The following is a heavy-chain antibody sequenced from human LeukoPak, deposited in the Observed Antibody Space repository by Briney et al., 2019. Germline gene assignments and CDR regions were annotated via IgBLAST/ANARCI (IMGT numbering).Heavy chain of an antibody. D-gene: IGHD3-10*01. CDR3: AKDAVAPGSGGDFFDY. Sequence: PGGSLRLCCAASGFSFSSYAMSWVRQAPGKGLGWVSVFTSSGGATYYADSVKGRFTISRDNSKNTLYLHMNSLRAEDTAVYYCAKDAVAPGSGGDFFDYWGQGTLVTVSS. CDR1: GFSFSSYA. J-gene: IGHJ4*02. CDR2: FTSSGGAT. V-gene: IGHV3-23*01.